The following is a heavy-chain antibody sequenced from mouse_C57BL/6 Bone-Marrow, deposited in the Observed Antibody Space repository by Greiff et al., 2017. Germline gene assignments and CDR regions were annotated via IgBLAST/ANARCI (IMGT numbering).Heavy chain of an antibody. V-gene: IGHV1-54*01. CDR3: ARTPGYQGWFAY. CDR2: INPGSGGT. Sequence: VQLQQSGAELVRPGTSVKVSCKASGYAFTNYLIEWVKQRPGQGLEWIGVINPGSGGTNYNEKFKGKATLTADKSSSPAYMQLSSLTSVYSAVYVCARTPGYQGWFAYGGQGTLVTVSA. D-gene: IGHD1-2*01. CDR1: GYAFTNYL. J-gene: IGHJ3*01.